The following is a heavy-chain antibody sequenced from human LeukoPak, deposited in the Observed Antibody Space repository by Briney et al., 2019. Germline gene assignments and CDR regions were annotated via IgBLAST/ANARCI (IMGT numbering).Heavy chain of an antibody. CDR3: AKDLVLGPFDY. Sequence: GGSLRLSCAASRFTFTSFAMSWVRQAPGKGLQWVSSISGSGGITYYADSVKGRFTISRDNSKNTLYLQMNSLRAGDTAVYFCAKDLVLGPFDYWGQGTLVTVSS. CDR2: ISGSGGIT. D-gene: IGHD6-6*01. CDR1: RFTFTSFA. V-gene: IGHV3-23*01. J-gene: IGHJ4*02.